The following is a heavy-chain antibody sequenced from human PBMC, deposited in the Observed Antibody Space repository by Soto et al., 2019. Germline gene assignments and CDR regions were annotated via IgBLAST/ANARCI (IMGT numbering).Heavy chain of an antibody. CDR3: AKTFLARYCSSSICYDPADYFDY. CDR2: INNGGDNI. Sequence: GGSLRLSCAASGFTFNNYAMSWVRQAPGKGLEWVSSINNGGDNIYYADSVKGRFTISRDNSKSTLYLQMNSLRAEDTAVYYCAKTFLARYCSSSICYDPADYFDYWGQGTLVTVPS. J-gene: IGHJ4*02. CDR1: GFTFNNYA. D-gene: IGHD2-2*01. V-gene: IGHV3-23*01.